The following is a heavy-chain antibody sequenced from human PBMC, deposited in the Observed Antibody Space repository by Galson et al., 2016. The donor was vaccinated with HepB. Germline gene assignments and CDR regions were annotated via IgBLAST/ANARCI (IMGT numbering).Heavy chain of an antibody. CDR2: IWYDGIKK. CDR3: ARFGTGLDY. V-gene: IGHV3-33*08. J-gene: IGHJ4*02. Sequence: SLRLSCAGSGLTFDDYSMHWVRQAPGKGLEWVALIWYDGIKKYYVDSAKGRFTISRNNSQNTLYLQMNSLRAEDTAVYYCARFGTGLDYWGQGTLVTVSS. CDR1: GLTFDDYS. D-gene: IGHD3/OR15-3a*01.